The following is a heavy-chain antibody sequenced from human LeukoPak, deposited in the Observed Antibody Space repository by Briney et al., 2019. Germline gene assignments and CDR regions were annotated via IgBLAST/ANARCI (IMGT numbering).Heavy chain of an antibody. V-gene: IGHV3-21*01. Sequence: KPGGSLRLSCAASGFTFSSYSMNWVRQAPGKGLEWVSSISSSSSYIYYADSVKGRFTISRDNAKNSLYLQMNSLRAEDTAVYYCARGAARRTVNFDYWGQGTLVTVSS. D-gene: IGHD6-6*01. CDR1: GFTFSSYS. CDR3: ARGAARRTVNFDY. J-gene: IGHJ4*02. CDR2: ISSSSSYI.